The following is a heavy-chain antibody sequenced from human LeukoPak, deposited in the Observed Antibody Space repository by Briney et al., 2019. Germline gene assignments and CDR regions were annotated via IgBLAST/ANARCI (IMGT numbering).Heavy chain of an antibody. CDR2: MTGSGGSS. V-gene: IGHV3-23*01. CDR1: GLAFRNFA. CDR3: AKMKGQRLNDYCMDV. Sequence: GGSLRLSCEASGLAFRNFAMSWVRQAPGKRLEWVSGMTGSGGSSYYADSVKGRFTISGDNAKNALYLQMNSLRADDTALYYCAKMKGQRLNDYCMDVWGKGTTVTVSS. J-gene: IGHJ6*03.